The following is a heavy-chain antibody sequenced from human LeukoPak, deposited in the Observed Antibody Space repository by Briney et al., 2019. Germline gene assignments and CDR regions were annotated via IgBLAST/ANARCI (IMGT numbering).Heavy chain of an antibody. Sequence: GASVKVSCKASGYTFTSYAMHWVRQAPGQRLEWMGWINAGNGNTKYSQKFQGRVTITRDTSASTAYMELSSLRAEDTAVDYCARDGGDSVAVPAVMLSYYGMDVWGQGTTVTVSS. CDR2: INAGNGNT. D-gene: IGHD2-2*01. CDR1: GYTFTSYA. CDR3: ARDGGDSVAVPAVMLSYYGMDV. J-gene: IGHJ6*02. V-gene: IGHV1-3*01.